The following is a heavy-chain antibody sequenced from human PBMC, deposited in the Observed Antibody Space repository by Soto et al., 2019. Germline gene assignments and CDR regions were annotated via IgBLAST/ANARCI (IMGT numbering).Heavy chain of an antibody. CDR1: GHSFSSYW. J-gene: IGHJ4*02. V-gene: IGHV5-51*01. CDR3: ARHPLSHYYDGSGYYPYFDY. Sequence: PGESLKISCKGSGHSFSSYWIGWVRQMPGKGLEWMGIIYPDDSDTKYSPSFQGQVTISADKSISTAFLQWSSLKASDTAIYYCARHPLSHYYDGSGYYPYFDYWGQGTLVTVSS. D-gene: IGHD3-22*01. CDR2: IYPDDSDT.